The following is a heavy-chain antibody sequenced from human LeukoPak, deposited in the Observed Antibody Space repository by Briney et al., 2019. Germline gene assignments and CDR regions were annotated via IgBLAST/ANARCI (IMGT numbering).Heavy chain of an antibody. D-gene: IGHD1-26*01. CDR2: ISGDGGST. CDR3: VKVWQPGRSYAFDI. Sequence: GGSLRLSCAASGFTFDDYVMHWVRQAPGKGLEWVSLISGDGGSTYYADSVKGRFTISRDSSKNSLYLQMNSLRTEGTALYYCVKVWQPGRSYAFDIWGQGTMVTVSS. J-gene: IGHJ3*02. CDR1: GFTFDDYV. V-gene: IGHV3-43*02.